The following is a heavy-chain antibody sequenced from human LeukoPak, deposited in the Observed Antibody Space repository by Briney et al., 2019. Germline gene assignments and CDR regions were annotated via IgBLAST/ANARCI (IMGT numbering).Heavy chain of an antibody. Sequence: SVKVSCKASGGTFSSYAISWVRQAPGQGLEWMGRIIPILGIANYAQKFQGRVTITADKSTSTAYMELSSLRSEDTAVYYCARERYSSSWNYYYYGMDVWGQGTTVTVSS. V-gene: IGHV1-69*04. CDR2: IIPILGIA. CDR1: GGTFSSYA. CDR3: ARERYSSSWNYYYYGMDV. J-gene: IGHJ6*02. D-gene: IGHD6-13*01.